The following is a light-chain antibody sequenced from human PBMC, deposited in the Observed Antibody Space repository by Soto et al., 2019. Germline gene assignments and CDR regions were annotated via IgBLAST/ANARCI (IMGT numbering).Light chain of an antibody. CDR1: QSVATY. Sequence: DIVLTQSPATLSLSPGERATLSCGASQSVATYLAWYQQKPGQAPRLLIYDALNRATGIPARFSGSGSGTDFALTISSLEPEDFAVYYCQQRSNWPSVTFGGGTKVEI. CDR2: DAL. CDR3: QQRSNWPSVT. V-gene: IGKV3-11*01. J-gene: IGKJ4*01.